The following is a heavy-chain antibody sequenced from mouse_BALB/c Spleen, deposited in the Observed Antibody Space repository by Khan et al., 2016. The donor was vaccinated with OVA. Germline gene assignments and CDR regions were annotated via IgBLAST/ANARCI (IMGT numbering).Heavy chain of an antibody. CDR2: INPGSGGT. CDR1: GYAFTNYL. Sequence: QVQLQQSGAELVRPGTSVKVSCKASGYAFTNYLIEWVKQRPGQGLEWIGVINPGSGGTNYNEKFKGKATLTADKSSSTASMQLSSLKSDVSAVXFCTRGGFGGFAYWGQGTLVTVSA. D-gene: IGHD3-1*01. V-gene: IGHV1-54*01. CDR3: TRGGFGGFAY. J-gene: IGHJ3*01.